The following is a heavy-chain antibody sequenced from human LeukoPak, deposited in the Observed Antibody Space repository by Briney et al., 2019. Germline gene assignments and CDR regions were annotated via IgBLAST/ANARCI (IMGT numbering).Heavy chain of an antibody. V-gene: IGHV3-23*01. Sequence: PGGSLRLSCAASGFTFRNYALTWVRQAPGKGLEWVSSISARGDTTYYADSVKGRFTISRDNAKNSLYLQMNSLRAEDTAVYYCARGGYSYGNPFDYWGQGTLVTVSS. CDR3: ARGGYSYGNPFDY. CDR2: ISARGDTT. CDR1: GFTFRNYA. D-gene: IGHD5-18*01. J-gene: IGHJ4*02.